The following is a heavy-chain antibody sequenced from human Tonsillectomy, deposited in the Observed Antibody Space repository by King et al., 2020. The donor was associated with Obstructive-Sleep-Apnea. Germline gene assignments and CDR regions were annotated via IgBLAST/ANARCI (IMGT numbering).Heavy chain of an antibody. CDR1: GFALSTSGMC. CDR3: ARMLRRGMDV. Sequence: VTLKESGPALVKPTQTLTLTCTFSGFALSTSGMCWSCIRQPPRKALEWLARIDWDDDKYYSTSLKTRLTISKDTSKNQVVLTMTNMDPVDTATYYCARMLRRGMDVWGQGTTVTVSS. CDR2: IDWDDDK. D-gene: IGHD4-17*01. J-gene: IGHJ6*02. V-gene: IGHV2-70*11.